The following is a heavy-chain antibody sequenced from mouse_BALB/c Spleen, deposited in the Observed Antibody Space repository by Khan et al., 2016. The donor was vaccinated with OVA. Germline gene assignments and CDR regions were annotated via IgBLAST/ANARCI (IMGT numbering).Heavy chain of an antibody. Sequence: QVQLQQSGTDLVRPGVSVKISCKGSGYTFTEYAMNWVKESHEKSLEWIGVISTKYGDVWYNQKFKGKATMTVDKSSSTAYLELARLTSEDSAIYYCARDGSRSLFAYWGQGTLVTVSA. J-gene: IGHJ3*01. CDR1: GYTFTEYA. CDR2: ISTKYGDV. V-gene: IGHV1S137*01. D-gene: IGHD1-1*01. CDR3: ARDGSRSLFAY.